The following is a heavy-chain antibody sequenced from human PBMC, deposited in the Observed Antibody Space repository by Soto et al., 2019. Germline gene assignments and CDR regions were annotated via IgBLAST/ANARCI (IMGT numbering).Heavy chain of an antibody. CDR3: ATATYYYDSSGYYAHAFDI. D-gene: IGHD3-22*01. J-gene: IGHJ3*02. CDR2: ISAYNGNT. Sequence: GASVKVSCKASGYTFTSYGISWVRQAPGQGLEWMGWISAYNGNTNYAQKLQGRVTMTTDTSTSTAYMELRSLRSDDTAVYYCATATYYYDSSGYYAHAFDIWGQGTMVTVSS. CDR1: GYTFTSYG. V-gene: IGHV1-18*04.